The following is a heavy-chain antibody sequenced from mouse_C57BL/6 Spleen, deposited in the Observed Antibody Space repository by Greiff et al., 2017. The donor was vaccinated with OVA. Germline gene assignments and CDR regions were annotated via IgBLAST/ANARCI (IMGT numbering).Heavy chain of an antibody. J-gene: IGHJ4*01. D-gene: IGHD1-1*01. Sequence: QVQLQQSGAELVRPGASVKLSCKASGYTFTDYYINWVKQRPGQGLEWIARIYPGSGNTYYNEQFKGKATLTAEKSSSTAYMQLISPTSEDSAVDYCARGTVVALYSMDDWGQGTSVTVSA. CDR3: ARGTVVALYSMDD. V-gene: IGHV1-76*01. CDR1: GYTFTDYY. CDR2: IYPGSGNT.